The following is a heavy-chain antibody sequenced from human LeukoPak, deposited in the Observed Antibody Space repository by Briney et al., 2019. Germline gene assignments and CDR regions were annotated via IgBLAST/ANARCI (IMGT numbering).Heavy chain of an antibody. V-gene: IGHV3-30-3*01. J-gene: IGHJ3*01. CDR3: ARTYRGWYRRDAFDL. CDR2: ISYDGSNR. D-gene: IGHD6-19*01. Sequence: GRSLRLSCAASGFIFSSNAVNWVRQAPGKGLEWVAVISYDGSNRYYADSVKGRFTISRDKSKNTLYLQINSLRPEDTAVYYCARTYRGWYRRDAFDLWGPGTMVTVSS. CDR1: GFIFSSNA.